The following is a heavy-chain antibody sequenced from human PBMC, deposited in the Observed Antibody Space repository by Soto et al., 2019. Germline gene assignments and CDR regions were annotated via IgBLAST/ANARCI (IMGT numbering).Heavy chain of an antibody. J-gene: IGHJ6*02. V-gene: IGHV3-11*01. Sequence: GVSLRLSCAASGFTFSDYYMSWIRQAPGKGLEWVSYISSSDSTIKYADSVRGRFTISRDDSKNTLYLQMNSLRVEDTAVYYCAKDPPWTVGPLAMDVWGQGTTVTVSS. CDR1: GFTFSDYY. CDR3: AKDPPWTVGPLAMDV. D-gene: IGHD2-2*01. CDR2: ISSSDSTI.